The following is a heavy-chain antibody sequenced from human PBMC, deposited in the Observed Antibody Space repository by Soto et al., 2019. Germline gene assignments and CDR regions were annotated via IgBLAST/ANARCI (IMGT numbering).Heavy chain of an antibody. CDR2: IYYSGST. CDR3: ARQEADSSGWLGFDY. V-gene: IGHV4-59*08. D-gene: IGHD6-25*01. Sequence: ETLSLTCTVSGDSLSGYYWSWIRQPPGKGLEWIGYIYYSGSTNYNPSLKSRVTISVDTSKNQFSLKLSSVTAADTAVYYCARQEADSSGWLGFDYWGQGTLVTVSS. J-gene: IGHJ4*02. CDR1: GDSLSGYY.